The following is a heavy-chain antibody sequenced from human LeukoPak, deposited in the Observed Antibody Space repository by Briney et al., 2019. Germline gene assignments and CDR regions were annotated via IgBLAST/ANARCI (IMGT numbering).Heavy chain of an antibody. J-gene: IGHJ4*02. CDR3: ARVLIGTLDY. Sequence: SETLSLTCAVSGGPFSDHFWSWVRQPPGKRLEWIEEVSHSGSTNSNPSLKSRVTVSVDTSKNQFSLNLSSVTAADTAVYYCARVLIGTLDYWGQGILVTVSS. D-gene: IGHD1-7*01. V-gene: IGHV4-34*01. CDR1: GGPFSDHF. CDR2: VSHSGST.